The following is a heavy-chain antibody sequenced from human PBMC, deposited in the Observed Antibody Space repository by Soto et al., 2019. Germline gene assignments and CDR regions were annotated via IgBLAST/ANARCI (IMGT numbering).Heavy chain of an antibody. Sequence: QVQLVQSGAEVKKPGSSVKVSCKASGGTFSSYAISWVRQAPGQGLEWMGGIIPIFGTANYAQKFQGRVTITADESTSTAYMELSSLRSEDTAVYYCARWDAEMLQGEGAFDIWGQGTMVTVSS. CDR1: GGTFSSYA. J-gene: IGHJ3*02. CDR2: IIPIFGTA. CDR3: ARWDAEMLQGEGAFDI. V-gene: IGHV1-69*12. D-gene: IGHD3-16*01.